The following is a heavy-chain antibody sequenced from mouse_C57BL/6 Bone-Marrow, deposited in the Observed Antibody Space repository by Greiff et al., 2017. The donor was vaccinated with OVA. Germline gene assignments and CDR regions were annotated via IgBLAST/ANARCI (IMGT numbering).Heavy chain of an antibody. D-gene: IGHD3-2*02. CDR1: GYTFTSHW. CDR2: IYPGSGGT. Sequence: VKLVESGPELVRPGASVKISCKAPGYTFTSHWMQWVRQRPGQGLEWIGEIYPGSGGTYYNEKFKGKDTLTVDTSPSSAYMQLSRLTSEDSAVYFCATAQATSLMDYWGQGTSVTVSS. V-gene: IGHV1-56*01. J-gene: IGHJ4*01. CDR3: ATAQATSLMDY.